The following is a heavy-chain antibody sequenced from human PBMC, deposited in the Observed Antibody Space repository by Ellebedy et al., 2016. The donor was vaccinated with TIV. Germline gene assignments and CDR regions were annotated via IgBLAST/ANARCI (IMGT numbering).Heavy chain of an antibody. CDR1: GFTFSITA. Sequence: ESLKISCPAPGFTFSITAIRWVRQAPGQGLEQVSVIMGSGDRTYYADSVKGRFTISRDNSKNTLYLQMNSLRAEDTAVYYCARGVLSGYWGQGTLVTVSS. D-gene: IGHD2/OR15-2a*01. V-gene: IGHV3-23*01. CDR3: ARGVLSGY. J-gene: IGHJ4*02. CDR2: IMGSGDRT.